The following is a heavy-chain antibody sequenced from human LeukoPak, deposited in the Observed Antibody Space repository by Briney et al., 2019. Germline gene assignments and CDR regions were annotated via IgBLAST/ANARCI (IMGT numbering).Heavy chain of an antibody. CDR3: ARVRPGGHLDS. D-gene: IGHD3-10*01. V-gene: IGHV4-30-2*01. CDR2: IYHTGTT. J-gene: IGHJ5*01. Sequence: PSETLSLACAVSGGYISSGGYSWNWIRQPPGKGLEWIGYIYHTGTTYYNSSLESRVTISLDRSKNQFSLNLTSVTAADTAVYYCARVRPGGHLDSWGQGTLVTVSA. CDR1: GGYISSGGYS.